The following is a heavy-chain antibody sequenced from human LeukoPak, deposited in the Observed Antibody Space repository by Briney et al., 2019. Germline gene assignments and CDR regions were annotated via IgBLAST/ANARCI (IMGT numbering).Heavy chain of an antibody. V-gene: IGHV4-59*08. D-gene: IGHD6-19*01. CDR1: GGSISSFY. CDR2: IYYIGST. Sequence: SETLSLTCNVSGGSISSFYWSWIRQPPGEGLEWIGYIYYIGSTNYNPSLKSRVTISVDTSNNQFSLILNSLTAADTAVYYCARHSSAWYGRLFDSWGQGTLVTVSS. J-gene: IGHJ4*02. CDR3: ARHSSAWYGRLFDS.